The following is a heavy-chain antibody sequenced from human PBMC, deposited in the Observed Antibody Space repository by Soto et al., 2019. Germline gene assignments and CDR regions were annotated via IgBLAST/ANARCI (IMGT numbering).Heavy chain of an antibody. J-gene: IGHJ4*02. V-gene: IGHV3-23*01. CDR2: ISGSDGST. Sequence: EVQLWESGGGLVQPGGSLRLSCAASGFTFSSYAMNWVRQAPGKGLEWVSVISGSDGSTYYADSVQGRFTISRDNSKNTLYLQMNSLRAEDTAVYYCAKRGIGTYFDYWGQGTLVTVSS. CDR3: AKRGIGTYFDY. D-gene: IGHD1-26*01. CDR1: GFTFSSYA.